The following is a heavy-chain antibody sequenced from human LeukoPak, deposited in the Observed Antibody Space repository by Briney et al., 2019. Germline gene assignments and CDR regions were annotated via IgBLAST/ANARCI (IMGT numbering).Heavy chain of an antibody. CDR3: SQGSGQYYDY. J-gene: IGHJ4*02. V-gene: IGHV3-15*07. Sequence: PGGSLRLSRAVSGLTLSNVWMNWVRQAPGKGLEWVGRIKSKTAGGTTDFAAPVKGRFTISRDDSKNTLYLQMNSLTSEDTGVYYCSQGSGQYYDYWGQGTLVTVSS. D-gene: IGHD2-15*01. CDR2: IKSKTAGGTT. CDR1: GLTLSNVW.